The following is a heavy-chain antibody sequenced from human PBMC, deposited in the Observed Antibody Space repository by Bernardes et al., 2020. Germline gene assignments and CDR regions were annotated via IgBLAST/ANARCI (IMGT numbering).Heavy chain of an antibody. CDR3: AKDLTWIQVRFDY. J-gene: IGHJ4*02. CDR2: ISGSGASP. Sequence: GGSLRLSCAASGFTFSSYAMAWVRQAPGKGLKWVSGISGSGASPYYADSVKGRFTISRDNSKNTLYLQMNSLRAEDTAVYYCAKDLTWIQVRFDYWGQGTLVTVSS. D-gene: IGHD5-18*01. V-gene: IGHV3-23*01. CDR1: GFTFSSYA.